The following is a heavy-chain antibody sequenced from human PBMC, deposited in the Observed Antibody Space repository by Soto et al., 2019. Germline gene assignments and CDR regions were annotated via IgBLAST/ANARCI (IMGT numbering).Heavy chain of an antibody. V-gene: IGHV1-69*13. CDR1: GGTFSSYA. Sequence: ASVKVSCKASGGTFSSYAISWVRQAPGQGLEWMGGIIPIFGTANYAQKFQGRVTITADESTSTAYMELSSLRSEDTAVYYCARDRGSWYEGDYYYYGMDVWGQGTTVTVSS. D-gene: IGHD6-13*01. CDR2: IIPIFGTA. J-gene: IGHJ6*02. CDR3: ARDRGSWYEGDYYYYGMDV.